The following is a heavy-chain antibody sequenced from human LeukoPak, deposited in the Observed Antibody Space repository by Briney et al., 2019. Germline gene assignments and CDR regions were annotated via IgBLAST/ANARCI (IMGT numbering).Heavy chain of an antibody. CDR3: ARSKYQLPSNWFDP. J-gene: IGHJ5*02. CDR2: INPNSGGT. V-gene: IGHV1-2*04. CDR1: GYTFTGYY. D-gene: IGHD2-2*01. Sequence: EASVKVSCKASGYTFTGYYMHWVRQAPGQGLEWMGWINPNSGGTNYAQKFQGWVTMTRDTSISTAYMELSRLRSDDTAVYYCARSKYQLPSNWFDPWGQGTLVTVSS.